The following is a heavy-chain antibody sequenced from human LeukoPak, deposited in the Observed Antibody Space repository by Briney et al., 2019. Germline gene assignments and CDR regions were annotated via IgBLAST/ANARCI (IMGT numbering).Heavy chain of an antibody. V-gene: IGHV3-7*03. J-gene: IGHJ4*02. CDR2: IKQDGSEK. Sequence: GGSLRLSCAAFGFTFSSYWMSWVRQAPGKGLEWVANIKQDGSEKYYVDSVKGRFTISRDNAKNSLYLQMNSLRAEDTAVYYCARDRWCSSTSCYASPYYFDYWGQGTLVTVSS. CDR3: ARDRWCSSTSCYASPYYFDY. D-gene: IGHD2-2*01. CDR1: GFTFSSYW.